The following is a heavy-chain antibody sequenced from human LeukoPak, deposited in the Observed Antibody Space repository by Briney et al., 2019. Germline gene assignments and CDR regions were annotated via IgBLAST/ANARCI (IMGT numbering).Heavy chain of an antibody. CDR3: ARGARDYSNYSSYYYYYMDV. Sequence: ASVKVSCKASGGTFSSHAISWVRQAPGQGLEWMGGIIPIFGTANYAQKFQGRVTITTDESTSTAYMELSSLRSEDTAVYYCARGARDYSNYSSYYYYYMDVWGKGTTVTVSS. J-gene: IGHJ6*03. CDR1: GGTFSSHA. V-gene: IGHV1-69*05. CDR2: IIPIFGTA. D-gene: IGHD4-11*01.